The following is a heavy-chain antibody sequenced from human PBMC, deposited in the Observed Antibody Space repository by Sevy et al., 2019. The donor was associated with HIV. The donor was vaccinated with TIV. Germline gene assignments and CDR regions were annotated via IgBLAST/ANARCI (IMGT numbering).Heavy chain of an antibody. J-gene: IGHJ6*02. D-gene: IGHD3-10*01. CDR1: GYTFISYG. CDR3: ARDSMPTVQGIIITPYYYGMDL. CDR2: ISGDNGNT. V-gene: IGHV1-18*01. Sequence: ASVKVSCKASGYTFISYGISWVRQAPGQGLEWMGWISGDNGNTISAQNLQGRVTMSTDTSTSTAYIELRSLRSDDTAGYYCARDSMPTVQGIIITPYYYGMDLWGQGTTVTVSS.